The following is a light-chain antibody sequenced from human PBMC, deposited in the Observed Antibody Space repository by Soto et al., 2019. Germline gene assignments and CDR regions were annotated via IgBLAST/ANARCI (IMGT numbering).Light chain of an antibody. Sequence: EIVLTQSPGTLSLSPGERAALSCRASQSLTSDYLAWYQQKPGQTPRLLIHGASTRATGIPARFSGSGSGTEFTLTISSLQSEDFAVYYCQQYHNWWTFGQGTKVDI. CDR2: GAS. CDR1: QSLTSD. CDR3: QQYHNWWT. V-gene: IGKV3-15*01. J-gene: IGKJ1*01.